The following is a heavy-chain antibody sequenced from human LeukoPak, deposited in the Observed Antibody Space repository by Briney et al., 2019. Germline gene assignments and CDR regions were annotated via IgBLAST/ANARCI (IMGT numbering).Heavy chain of an antibody. J-gene: IGHJ4*02. V-gene: IGHV3-53*01. CDR2: IYSGGST. CDR1: GIPLKNNY. D-gene: IGHD3-16*01. CDR3: ARLGPYSFDY. Sequence: PGGALGPSFAASGIPLKNNYIGRGRQAPGKGLEWVSVIYSGGSTYYAVSVKGRFTISRDNSKNTLFLQMDSLRAEDTAVYYCARLGPYSFDYWGQGTLVTVSS.